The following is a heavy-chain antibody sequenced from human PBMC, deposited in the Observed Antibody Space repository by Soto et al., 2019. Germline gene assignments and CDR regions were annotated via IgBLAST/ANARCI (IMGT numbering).Heavy chain of an antibody. CDR1: GYTFISYG. CDR2: ISAYNRNT. D-gene: IGHD3-22*01. Sequence: GASVKVSCKASGYTFISYGLNWVRQAPGQGLEWMGWISAYNRNTNYAQKLQGRVTMTTDTSTSTAYMELRSLRSDDTAVYYCATDLPPTPGYYDSPGFQYYGMDVWGRGTTVTVSS. J-gene: IGHJ6*02. CDR3: ATDLPPTPGYYDSPGFQYYGMDV. V-gene: IGHV1-18*04.